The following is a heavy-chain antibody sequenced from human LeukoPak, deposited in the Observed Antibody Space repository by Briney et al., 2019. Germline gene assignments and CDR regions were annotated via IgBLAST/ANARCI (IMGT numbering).Heavy chain of an antibody. D-gene: IGHD7-27*01. CDR3: AKGNWGPLYYFDY. Sequence: PGRSLRLSCAASGFTFSSYGMHWVRQAPGKGLEWVSGISASGGTTYYADSVKGRFTISRDNSKNTLSLQMNSLKVEDTAIYYCAKGNWGPLYYFDYWGQGTLVTVSS. J-gene: IGHJ4*02. CDR2: ISASGGTT. CDR1: GFTFSSYG. V-gene: IGHV3-23*01.